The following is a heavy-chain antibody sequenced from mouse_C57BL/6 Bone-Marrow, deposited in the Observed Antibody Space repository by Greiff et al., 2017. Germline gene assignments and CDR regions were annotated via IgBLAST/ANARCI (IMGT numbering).Heavy chain of an antibody. CDR2: IHPSDSET. V-gene: IGHV1-61*01. D-gene: IGHD1-1*02. Sequence: QVQLQQPGAELVRPGSSVKLSCKASGYTFTSYWMDWVKQRPGQGLEWIGNIHPSDSETHYTQTFKDKATLTVDKSSSTPYMQLSSLTSEDSAVYYCARDYGGYYAMDYWGQGTSVTVSS. CDR1: GYTFTSYW. J-gene: IGHJ4*01. CDR3: ARDYGGYYAMDY.